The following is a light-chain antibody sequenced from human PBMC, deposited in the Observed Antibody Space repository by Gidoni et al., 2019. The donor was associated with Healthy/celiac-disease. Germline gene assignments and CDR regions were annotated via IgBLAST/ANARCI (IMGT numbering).Light chain of an antibody. CDR2: SNN. J-gene: IGLJ1*01. CDR1: SSNIGSNT. Sequence: QSVLTQPPSAFGTPGQRVTISWSGSSSNIGSNTVNWYQQHPGTAPKRLIYSNNQRPSGVPDRFSGSKSVTSASLAISGLQSEDEADYYCAAWDDSLNGYVFGTGTKVTVL. V-gene: IGLV1-44*01. CDR3: AAWDDSLNGYV.